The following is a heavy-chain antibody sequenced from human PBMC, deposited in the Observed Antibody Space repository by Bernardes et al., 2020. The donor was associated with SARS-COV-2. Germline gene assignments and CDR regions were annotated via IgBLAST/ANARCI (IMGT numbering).Heavy chain of an antibody. D-gene: IGHD2-2*01. Sequence: SETLSLTCAVYGGSFSGYYWSWIRQPPGKGLEWIGEINHSGSTNYNPSLKSRVTISVDTSKNQFSLKLSSVTAADTAVYYCARGRVVPAASHFQHWGQGTLVTVSS. V-gene: IGHV4-34*01. J-gene: IGHJ1*01. CDR2: INHSGST. CDR1: GGSFSGYY. CDR3: ARGRVVPAASHFQH.